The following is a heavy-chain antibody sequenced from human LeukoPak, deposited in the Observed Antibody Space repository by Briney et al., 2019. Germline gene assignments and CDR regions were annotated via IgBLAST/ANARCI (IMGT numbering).Heavy chain of an antibody. CDR2: ISSSSSYI. CDR1: GFTFSSYS. CDR3: ARESSGYYYGDY. D-gene: IGHD3-22*01. V-gene: IGHV3-21*01. J-gene: IGHJ4*02. Sequence: GGSLRLSCAASGFTFSSYSMNWVRQAPGKGLEWVSSISSSSSYIYYADSVKGRFTISRDNAKNSLYLQMNSLRAEDTAVYYCARESSGYYYGDYWGQGTLVTVSS.